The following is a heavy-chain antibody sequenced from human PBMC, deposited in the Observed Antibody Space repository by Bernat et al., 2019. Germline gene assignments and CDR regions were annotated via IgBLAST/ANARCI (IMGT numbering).Heavy chain of an antibody. V-gene: IGHV3-30*03. D-gene: IGHD1-7*01. CDR1: GFTFSSYG. CDR2: ISYDGSNK. Sequence: QVQLVESGGGVVQPGRSLRLSCAASGFTFSSYGMHWVRQAPGKGLEWVAVISYDGSNKYYADSVKGRFTIYRDNSKNTLYLQMNSLRAEDTAVYYCAILLGTGTTRRDAFDIWGQGTMVTVSS. J-gene: IGHJ3*02. CDR3: AILLGTGTTRRDAFDI.